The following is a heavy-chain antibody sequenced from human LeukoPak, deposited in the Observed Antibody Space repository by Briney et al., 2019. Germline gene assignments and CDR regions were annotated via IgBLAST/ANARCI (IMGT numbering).Heavy chain of an antibody. Sequence: GGSLRLSCAASGFTFSSYAMHWVRQAPGKGLEWVAVISYDGSNKYYADSVKGRFTISRDNSKSTLYLQMNSLRAEDTAVYYCARGRFLLDYYGSGVSWNFDYWGQGTLVTVSS. CDR3: ARGRFLLDYYGSGVSWNFDY. V-gene: IGHV3-30*04. CDR1: GFTFSSYA. D-gene: IGHD3-10*01. CDR2: ISYDGSNK. J-gene: IGHJ4*02.